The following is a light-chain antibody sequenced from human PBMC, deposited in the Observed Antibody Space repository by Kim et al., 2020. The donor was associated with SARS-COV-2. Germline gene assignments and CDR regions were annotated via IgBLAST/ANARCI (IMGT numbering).Light chain of an antibody. CDR2: AAS. V-gene: IGKV1-39*01. CDR3: QQSYSTPRT. J-gene: IGKJ1*01. CDR1: QNISSY. Sequence: ASVGDRVTITCRASQNISSYLNWYQQKPGKAPKLLIYAASRLQSGVPSRFSGSGSGTDFTLTISSLQPEDFATYYCQQSYSTPRTFGQGTKVEIK.